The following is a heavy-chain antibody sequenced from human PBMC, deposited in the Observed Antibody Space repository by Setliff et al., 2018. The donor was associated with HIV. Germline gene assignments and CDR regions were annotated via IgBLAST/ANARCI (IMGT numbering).Heavy chain of an antibody. Sequence: GASVKVSCKASGYTFTGHYLHWVRQAPGQRLEWLGWVNPNSGDAIYAQNFRSRVTMTRDTSINAAYMELRGLRSDDTAVYYCARNFGLSPSGKYYYYYGMDIWGQGTTVTVSS. CDR3: ARNFGLSPSGKYYYYYGMDI. CDR2: VNPNSGDA. D-gene: IGHD3-10*01. J-gene: IGHJ6*02. CDR1: GYTFTGHY. V-gene: IGHV1-2*02.